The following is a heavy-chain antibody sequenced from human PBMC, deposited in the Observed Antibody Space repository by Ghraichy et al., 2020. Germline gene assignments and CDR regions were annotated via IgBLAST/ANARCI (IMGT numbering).Heavy chain of an antibody. D-gene: IGHD3-3*01. V-gene: IGHV4-39*07. CDR3: ARRGDGKFDFWSGYFSGSAFDI. CDR1: GGSISSSSYY. J-gene: IGHJ3*02. Sequence: SETLSLTCTVSGGSISSSSYYWGWIRQPPGKGLEWIGSIYYSGSTYYNPSLKSRVTISVDTSKNQFSLKLSSVTAADTAVYYCARRGDGKFDFWSGYFSGSAFDIWGQGTMVTVSS. CDR2: IYYSGST.